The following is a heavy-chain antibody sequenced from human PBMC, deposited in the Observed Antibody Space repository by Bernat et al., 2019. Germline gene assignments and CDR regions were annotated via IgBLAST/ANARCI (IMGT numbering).Heavy chain of an antibody. CDR3: AGDGIMITFGGVIVGGDYFDY. CDR2: ISSSSSTI. J-gene: IGHJ4*02. CDR1: GFTFSSYS. D-gene: IGHD3-16*02. Sequence: EVQLVESGGGLVQPGGSLRLSCAASGFTFSSYSMNWVRQAPGKGLEWVSYISSSSSTIYYADSAKGRFTISRDNAKNSLYLQMNSLRDEDTAVYYCAGDGIMITFGGVIVGGDYFDYWGQGTLVTVSS. V-gene: IGHV3-48*02.